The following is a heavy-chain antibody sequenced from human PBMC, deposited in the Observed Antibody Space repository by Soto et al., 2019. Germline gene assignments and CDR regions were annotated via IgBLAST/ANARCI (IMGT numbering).Heavy chain of an antibody. CDR2: IYYSGST. CDR3: ARDQGYYYDSSGPAGDAFDI. D-gene: IGHD3-22*01. CDR1: GGSISSGDYY. J-gene: IGHJ3*02. V-gene: IGHV4-30-4*01. Sequence: NPSETLSLTCTVSGGSISSGDYYWSWIRQPPGKGLEWIGYIYYSGSTYYNPSLKSRVTISVDTSKNQFSLKLSSVTAADTAVYYCARDQGYYYDSSGPAGDAFDIWGQGTMVTVSS.